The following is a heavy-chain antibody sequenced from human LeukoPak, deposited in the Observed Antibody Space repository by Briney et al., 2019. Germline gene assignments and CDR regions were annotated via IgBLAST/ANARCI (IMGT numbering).Heavy chain of an antibody. V-gene: IGHV3-49*04. CDR3: TRDLCSSTSCYAPFDY. CDR1: GFTFGDYA. D-gene: IGHD2-2*01. J-gene: IGHJ4*02. CDR2: IRSKAYGGTT. Sequence: GRSLRLSCTASGFTFGDYAMSWVRQAPGKGLEWVAFIRSKAYGGTTEYAASVKGRFTISRDDSKSIAYLQMNSLKTEDTAVYYCTRDLCSSTSCYAPFDYWGQGTLVTVSS.